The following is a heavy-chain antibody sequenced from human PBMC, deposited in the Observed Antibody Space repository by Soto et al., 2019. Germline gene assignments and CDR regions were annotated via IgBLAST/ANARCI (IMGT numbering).Heavy chain of an antibody. V-gene: IGHV4-39*01. CDR1: GGSISSSSYY. D-gene: IGHD3-3*01. J-gene: IGHJ4*02. Sequence: SETLSLTCTVSGGSISSSSYYWGWIRQPPGKGLEWIGSIYYSGSTYYNPSLKSRVTISVDTSKNQFSLQLSSVTAADTAVYYFARHRNPYYDFWSGPGGFDYWGQGTLLTVSS. CDR2: IYYSGST. CDR3: ARHRNPYYDFWSGPGGFDY.